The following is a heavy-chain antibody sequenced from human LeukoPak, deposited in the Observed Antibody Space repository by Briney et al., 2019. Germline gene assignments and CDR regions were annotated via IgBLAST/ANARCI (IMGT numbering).Heavy chain of an antibody. V-gene: IGHV3-23*01. J-gene: IGHJ4*02. CDR3: ARFIAAAYFDY. D-gene: IGHD6-13*01. CDR2: ISGSGGST. Sequence: GGSLRLSCAASGFTFSSYAMSWVRQAPGKGLEWVSAISGSGGSTYYADSVKGRFTISRDNAKNSLYLQMNSLRAEDTAVYYCARFIAAAYFDYWGQGTLVTVSS. CDR1: GFTFSSYA.